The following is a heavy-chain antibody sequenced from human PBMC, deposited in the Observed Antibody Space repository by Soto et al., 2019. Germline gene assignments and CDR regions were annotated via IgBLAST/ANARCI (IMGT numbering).Heavy chain of an antibody. CDR1: GFTVSSNY. V-gene: IGHV3-53*01. D-gene: IGHD3-10*01. CDR2: IYSGGST. J-gene: IGHJ6*02. Sequence: PGGSLRLSCAASGFTVSSNYMSWVRQAPGKGLEWVSVIYSGGSTYYADSVKGRFTISRDNSKNTLYLQMNSLRAEDTAVYYCARDRVSGFYYYYGMDVWGRGTTVTVSS. CDR3: ARDRVSGFYYYYGMDV.